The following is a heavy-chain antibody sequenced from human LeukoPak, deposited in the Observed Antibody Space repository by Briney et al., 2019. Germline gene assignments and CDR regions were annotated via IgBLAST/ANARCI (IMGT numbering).Heavy chain of an antibody. D-gene: IGHD3-10*01. CDR1: GGTFGGYA. CDR3: AKNREISGSGSSAYYYYYMDV. J-gene: IGHJ6*03. Sequence: ASVKVSCKASGGTFGGYAISWVREAPGQGIECMGGIMPILGTANYAQKFQGRVTITADESTSTAYMELSSLRSEDTAVYYCAKNREISGSGSSAYYYYYMDVWGKGTTVTVSS. CDR2: IMPILGTA. V-gene: IGHV1-69*13.